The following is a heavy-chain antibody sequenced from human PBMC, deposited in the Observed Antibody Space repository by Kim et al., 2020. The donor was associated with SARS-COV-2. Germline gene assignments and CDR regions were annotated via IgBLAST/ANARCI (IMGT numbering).Heavy chain of an antibody. Sequence: ASVKVSCKASGYTFTSYAMHWVRQAPGQRLEWMGWINAGNGNTKYSQKFQGRVTITRDTSASTAYMELSSLRSEDTAVYYCARARGSGSYYNGFDPWGQGTLVTVSS. V-gene: IGHV1-3*01. CDR1: GYTFTSYA. J-gene: IGHJ5*02. D-gene: IGHD3-10*01. CDR2: INAGNGNT. CDR3: ARARGSGSYYNGFDP.